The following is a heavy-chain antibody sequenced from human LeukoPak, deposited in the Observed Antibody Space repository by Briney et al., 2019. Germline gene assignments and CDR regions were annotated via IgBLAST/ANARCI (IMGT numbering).Heavy chain of an antibody. CDR2: IKSDGSST. CDR3: ARDPFYGDADFDS. Sequence: GGSLKLSCAASGFTFSNYWMHWVRQAPGKGLVWVSRIKSDGSSTTYADSVKGRFTISRDNAKNMVYLQMNSLRAEDTAVYYCARDPFYGDADFDSGGQGTLVTVSS. J-gene: IGHJ4*02. D-gene: IGHD4-17*01. CDR1: GFTFSNYW. V-gene: IGHV3-74*01.